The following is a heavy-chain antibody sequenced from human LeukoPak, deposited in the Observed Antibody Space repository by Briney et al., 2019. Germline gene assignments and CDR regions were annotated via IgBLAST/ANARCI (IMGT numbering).Heavy chain of an antibody. Sequence: GGSLRLSCAASGFTFSSYAMHWVRQAPGRGLEWVAVISYDGSNKYYADSVKGRFTISRDNSKNTLYLQMNSLRAEDTAVYYCARGDSSGYYLIDYWGQGTLVTVSS. V-gene: IGHV3-30*04. D-gene: IGHD3-22*01. J-gene: IGHJ4*02. CDR2: ISYDGSNK. CDR1: GFTFSSYA. CDR3: ARGDSSGYYLIDY.